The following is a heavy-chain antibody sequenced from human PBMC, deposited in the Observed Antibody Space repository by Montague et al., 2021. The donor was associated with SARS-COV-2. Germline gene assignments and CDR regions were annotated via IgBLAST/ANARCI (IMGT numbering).Heavy chain of an antibody. CDR2: IYYSGST. CDR1: GGSISSYY. J-gene: IGHJ4*02. Sequence: SGTLSLTCTVSGGSISSYYWSWIRQPPGKGLEWIGYIYYSGSTNYNPSLKSRVTISVDTSKNQFSLKLSSVTAADTAVYYCAREPDYGDYFDYWGQGTLVTVSS. V-gene: IGHV4-59*01. CDR3: AREPDYGDYFDY. D-gene: IGHD4-17*01.